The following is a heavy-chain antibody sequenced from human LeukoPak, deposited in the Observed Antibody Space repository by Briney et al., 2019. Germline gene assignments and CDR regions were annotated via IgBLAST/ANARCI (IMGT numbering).Heavy chain of an antibody. J-gene: IGHJ4*02. Sequence: ASVKVSCKASGYTFTSYAMHWVRQAPGQRLEWMGWINAGNGNTKYSQKFQGRVTITRDTSASTAYMELSSLRSEDTAVYYCARDHGMATISYYFDYWGQGTLVTVSS. CDR3: ARDHGMATISYYFDY. D-gene: IGHD5-24*01. CDR2: INAGNGNT. V-gene: IGHV1-3*01. CDR1: GYTFTSYA.